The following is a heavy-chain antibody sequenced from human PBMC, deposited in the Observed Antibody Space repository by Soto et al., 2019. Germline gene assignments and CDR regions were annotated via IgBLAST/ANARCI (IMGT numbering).Heavy chain of an antibody. Sequence: PGGSLRLSCAASGFTFSSYAMHWVRQAPGKGLEWVAVISYDGSNKYYADSVKGRFTISRDNSKNTLYLQMNSLRAEDTAVYYCARAYQLPGDYYYYGMDVWGQGTTVTVSS. CDR2: ISYDGSNK. J-gene: IGHJ6*02. V-gene: IGHV3-30-3*01. CDR3: ARAYQLPGDYYYYGMDV. D-gene: IGHD2-2*01. CDR1: GFTFSSYA.